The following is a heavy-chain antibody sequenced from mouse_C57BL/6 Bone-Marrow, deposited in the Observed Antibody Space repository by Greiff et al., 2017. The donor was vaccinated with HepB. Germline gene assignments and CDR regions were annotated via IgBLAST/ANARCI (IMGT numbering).Heavy chain of an antibody. J-gene: IGHJ1*03. D-gene: IGHD1-1*01. CDR3: ASPPYGSSYWYFDV. CDR2: IDPSDSYT. V-gene: IGHV1-50*01. CDR1: GYTFTSYW. Sequence: VQLQQPGAELVKPGASVKLSCKASGYTFTSYWMQWVKQRPGQGLEWIGEIDPSDSYTNYNQKFKGKATLTVDTSHSTAYMQLSSLTSEDSAVYYCASPPYGSSYWYFDVWGTGTTVTVSS.